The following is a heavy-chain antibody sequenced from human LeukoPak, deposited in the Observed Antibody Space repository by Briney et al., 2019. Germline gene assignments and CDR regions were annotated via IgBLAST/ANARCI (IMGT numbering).Heavy chain of an antibody. Sequence: GGSLRLSCAVSGFSLSNYWMSWVRQTPGKGLEWVANIKQDGSEKHYVDSVKGRFAISRDNAKDSLYLQMNSLRIEDTAVYYCATPGYNFDYWGQGTLVTVSS. J-gene: IGHJ4*02. V-gene: IGHV3-7*05. CDR2: IKQDGSEK. CDR1: GFSLSNYW. CDR3: ATPGYNFDY. D-gene: IGHD5-18*01.